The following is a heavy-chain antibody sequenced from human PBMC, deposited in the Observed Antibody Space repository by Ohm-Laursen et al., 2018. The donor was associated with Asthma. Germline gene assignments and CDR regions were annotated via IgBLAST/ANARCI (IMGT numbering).Heavy chain of an antibody. CDR1: GGTFSSYA. V-gene: IGHV1-69*13. CDR2: IITIFGTA. CDR3: ARAYFPRILGAWWFDP. D-gene: IGHD2-15*01. Sequence: SVKVSCKASGGTFSSYAISWARQAPGQGLEWMGGIITIFGTANYAQKFQGRVTITADEFTSTAYMELSSLRSEDTAVYYCARAYFPRILGAWWFDPWGQGTLVTVSS. J-gene: IGHJ5*02.